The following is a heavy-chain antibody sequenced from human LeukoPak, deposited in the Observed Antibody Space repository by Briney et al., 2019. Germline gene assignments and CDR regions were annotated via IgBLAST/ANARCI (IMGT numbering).Heavy chain of an antibody. J-gene: IGHJ4*02. CDR1: GFTFSSYA. D-gene: IGHD2-2*01. CDR2: IHANDGNT. Sequence: PGGSLRLSCAASGFTFSSYAMNWVRQAPGKGLEWVSSIHANDGNTYYAESVKGRFTISRDNSKDTLYLQVNSLSAEDTAAYYCARSFRPCSSTSCYFSFDFWGQGIQVAVSS. V-gene: IGHV3-23*01. CDR3: ARSFRPCSSTSCYFSFDF.